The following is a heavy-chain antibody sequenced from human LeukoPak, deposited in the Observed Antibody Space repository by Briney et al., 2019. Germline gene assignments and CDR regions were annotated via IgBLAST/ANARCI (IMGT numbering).Heavy chain of an antibody. D-gene: IGHD4-17*01. J-gene: IGHJ4*02. V-gene: IGHV1-2*04. Sequence: ASVTVSFKSSGYTFTGYYMHWVRPAPAQGLGWVGWINPNSGGTNYAQKFQGWIPMTRDTSIRTAYMELSRLRSDDTAVYYCARDTTLNYGSSSFDYWGQGTLVTVSP. CDR3: ARDTTLNYGSSSFDY. CDR1: GYTFTGYY. CDR2: INPNSGGT.